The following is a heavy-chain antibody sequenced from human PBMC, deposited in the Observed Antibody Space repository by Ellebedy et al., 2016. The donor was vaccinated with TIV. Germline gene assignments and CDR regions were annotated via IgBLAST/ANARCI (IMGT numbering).Heavy chain of an antibody. V-gene: IGHV3-11*01. J-gene: IGHJ6*02. CDR3: ATSGYSSSWLFRGMDV. D-gene: IGHD6-13*01. Sequence: GESLKISCAASGFTFSDYYMSWIRQAPGRGLEWLSYISSSGGTRYYADAVKGRFTISRDNARNSLYLQMNSLTAEDTAVYYCATSGYSSSWLFRGMDVWGQGTTVTVSS. CDR1: GFTFSDYY. CDR2: ISSSGGTR.